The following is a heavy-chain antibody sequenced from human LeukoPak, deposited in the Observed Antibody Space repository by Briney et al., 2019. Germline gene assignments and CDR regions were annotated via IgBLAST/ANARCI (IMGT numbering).Heavy chain of an antibody. CDR2: INSDGRST. D-gene: IGHD3-10*01. Sequence: GGSLRLSCAASGFTFRSYWMHWVRHAPGKGLVWVSRINSDGRSTIYADSVKGRFTISRDNAKNTLYLQMNSLRAEDTAVYYCARDLIWFGEFHDYWGQGTLVTVSA. CDR3: ARDLIWFGEFHDY. J-gene: IGHJ4*02. CDR1: GFTFRSYW. V-gene: IGHV3-74*01.